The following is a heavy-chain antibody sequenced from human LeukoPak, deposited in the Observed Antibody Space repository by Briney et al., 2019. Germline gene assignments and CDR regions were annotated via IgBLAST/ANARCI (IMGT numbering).Heavy chain of an antibody. D-gene: IGHD2-8*01. J-gene: IGHJ4*02. CDR1: GGSISSGSYY. CDR3: AREDGVQTFDY. Sequence: TSETLSLTCTVSGGSISSGSYYWSWIRQPAGKGLEWIGRIYTSGSTNYNPSLKSRVTISADTSKNQFSLKLSSVTAADTAVYYCAREDGVQTFDYWGQGTLVTVSS. CDR2: IYTSGST. V-gene: IGHV4-61*02.